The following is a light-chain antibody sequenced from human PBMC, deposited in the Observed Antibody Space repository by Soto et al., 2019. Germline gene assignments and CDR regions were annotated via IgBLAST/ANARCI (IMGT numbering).Light chain of an antibody. J-gene: IGKJ5*01. Sequence: EIMLTQSPATLSLSPGERATLSCRASRGVSSYLAWYQQKPGEAPRLLIYDTASRATGIPARCSGSGSGTEFTLTISSLQSEEFAVYYCQQYNNRSPFTFGQGTRLEIK. CDR1: RGVSSY. CDR3: QQYNNRSPFT. CDR2: DTA. V-gene: IGKV3-15*01.